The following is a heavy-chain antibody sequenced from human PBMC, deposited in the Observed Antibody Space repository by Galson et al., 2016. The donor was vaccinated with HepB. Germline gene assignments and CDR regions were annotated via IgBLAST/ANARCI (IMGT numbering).Heavy chain of an antibody. CDR3: AGGYYGSGSYYAY. J-gene: IGHJ4*02. V-gene: IGHV3-23*01. Sequence: SLRLSCAASGFTFINYAMSWVRQAPGKGLEWVSGISGTDGRTLYADSVKGRFTISRDNSKNTLYLQMNSLRAEDTAVYYCAGGYYGSGSYYAYWGQGTLVTVSS. D-gene: IGHD3-10*01. CDR1: GFTFINYA. CDR2: ISGTDGRT.